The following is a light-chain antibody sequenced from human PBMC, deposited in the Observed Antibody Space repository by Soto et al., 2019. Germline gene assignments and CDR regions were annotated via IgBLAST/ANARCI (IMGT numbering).Light chain of an antibody. V-gene: IGKV1-33*01. CDR2: DAS. CDR1: QDISNY. J-gene: IGKJ4*01. CDR3: QQYDNRPPT. Sequence: DIQMTQSPSSLSASVGDRVTITCQASQDISNYLNWYQQKPGKAPKLLIYDASNLETGVPSRFSGSGSWTDFTFTISSLQPEDIATYYCQQYDNRPPTFGGGTKVEIK.